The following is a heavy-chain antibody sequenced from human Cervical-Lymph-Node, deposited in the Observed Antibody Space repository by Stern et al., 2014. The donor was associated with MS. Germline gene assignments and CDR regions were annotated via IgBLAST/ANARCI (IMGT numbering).Heavy chain of an antibody. V-gene: IGHV3-33*01. J-gene: IGHJ4*02. Sequence: VQLVESGGGVVQPGRSLRLSCAASGFTFSSYGMHWVRQAPGKGLEWVAVIWYDGRNKYYADSVKGRVTISRDNSQNTVSLLMNSLRAEDTAVYYCARDGDVLRYFDWSKVPYYFDYWGQGTLVTVSS. CDR1: GFTFSSYG. CDR3: ARDGDVLRYFDWSKVPYYFDY. D-gene: IGHD3-9*01. CDR2: IWYDGRNK.